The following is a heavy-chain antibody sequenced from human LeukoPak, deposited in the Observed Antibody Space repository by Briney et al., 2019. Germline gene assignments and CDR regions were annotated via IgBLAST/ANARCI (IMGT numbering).Heavy chain of an antibody. V-gene: IGHV3-7*01. CDR3: ARDASLYCAGDTCYWAFDH. Sequence: GGSLRLSCAASGFSFTNYWMSWVRQAPGKGPEWVANIKHDESKTYYNDSVKGRFTISRDNAKNSLFLQMNSLRAEDTAVYYCARDASLYCAGDTCYWAFDHWGQGTLVTVSS. CDR2: IKHDESKT. CDR1: GFSFTNYW. D-gene: IGHD2-21*02. J-gene: IGHJ4*02.